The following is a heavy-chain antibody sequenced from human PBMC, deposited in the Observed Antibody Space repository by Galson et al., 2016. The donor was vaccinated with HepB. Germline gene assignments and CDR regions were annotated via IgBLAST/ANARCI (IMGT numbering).Heavy chain of an antibody. V-gene: IGHV3-15*01. CDR3: TTVRGYGGLDY. Sequence: SLRLSCAASGFNFNNAWVTWVRQAPGKGLEWVGRIQSKTDGGTTDYAAPVKGKFTISREDSKNTLYLQMNSLKTEDTALYYCTTVRGYGGLDYWGQGTLVTVSS. CDR2: IQSKTDGGTT. CDR1: GFNFNNAW. J-gene: IGHJ4*02. D-gene: IGHD4-23*01.